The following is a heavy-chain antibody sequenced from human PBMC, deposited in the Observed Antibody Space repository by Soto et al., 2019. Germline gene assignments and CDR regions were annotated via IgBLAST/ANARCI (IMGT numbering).Heavy chain of an antibody. CDR2: VSDSGRT. J-gene: IGHJ4*02. Sequence: SDTLSLTCTVSDASMKISGQYWGRIRQPPGKALEWIGSVSDSGRTYYNLSLKRRVTISVDKSKNQFPLTLASVTAADTAVYFGGQHRMRDWLVVPLNSSFDSWGQG. V-gene: IGHV4-39*01. CDR1: DASMKISGQY. CDR3: GQHRMRDWLVVPLNSSFDS. D-gene: IGHD6-19*01.